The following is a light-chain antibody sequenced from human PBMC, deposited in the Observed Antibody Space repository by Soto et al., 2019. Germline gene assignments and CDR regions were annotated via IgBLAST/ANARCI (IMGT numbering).Light chain of an antibody. Sequence: AIQLTQSPSSLSASVGDRVTITCRASHGIGSALAWYQQKPGKAPKLVIYGASSLQSGVPSRFSGGGSGTEFSLTISSLQPEDFATFYCQQFNNYPHTFGQGTKLEIE. V-gene: IGKV1D-13*01. CDR1: HGIGSA. CDR3: QQFNNYPHT. J-gene: IGKJ2*01. CDR2: GAS.